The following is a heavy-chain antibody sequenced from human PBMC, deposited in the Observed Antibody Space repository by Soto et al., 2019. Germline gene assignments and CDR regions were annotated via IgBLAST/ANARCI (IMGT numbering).Heavy chain of an antibody. J-gene: IGHJ4*02. CDR2: IYYSGST. V-gene: IGHV4-59*01. Sequence: ASETLSFTCTVSGGSISSYYWSWIRQPPGKGLEWIGYIYYSGSTNYNPSLKSRVTISVDTSKNQFSLKLSSVTAADTAVYYCARSDGRYWGQGTLVTVSP. CDR3: ARSDGRY. CDR1: GGSISSYY.